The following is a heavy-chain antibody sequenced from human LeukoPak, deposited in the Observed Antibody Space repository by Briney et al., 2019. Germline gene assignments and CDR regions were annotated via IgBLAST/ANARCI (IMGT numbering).Heavy chain of an antibody. CDR2: ISGSGGGT. CDR1: GFTFNSYA. V-gene: IGHV3-23*01. D-gene: IGHD5-12*01. J-gene: IGHJ4*02. Sequence: GGSLRLSCAASGFTFNSYAMSWVRQAPEKGLEWVATISGSGGGTYYADSVKGRFTISRDNSKNTLYLQMNSLRAEDTAVYYCAKDQAWLRFDYWGQGTLVTVSS. CDR3: AKDQAWLRFDY.